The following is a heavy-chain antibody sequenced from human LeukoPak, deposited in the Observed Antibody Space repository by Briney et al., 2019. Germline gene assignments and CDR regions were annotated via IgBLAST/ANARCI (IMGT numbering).Heavy chain of an antibody. CDR2: IYHSGST. CDR3: ARHEGYNWNTIGEFDP. J-gene: IGHJ5*02. CDR1: GYSISSGYY. V-gene: IGHV4-38-2*01. Sequence: TSETLSLTCAVSGYSISSGYYWVWIRQPPGKGLERIGSIYHSGSTYYNPSLKSRVTISVDTSKNQFSLKLSSVTAADTAVYYCARHEGYNWNTIGEFDPWGQGTLVTVSS. D-gene: IGHD1/OR15-1a*01.